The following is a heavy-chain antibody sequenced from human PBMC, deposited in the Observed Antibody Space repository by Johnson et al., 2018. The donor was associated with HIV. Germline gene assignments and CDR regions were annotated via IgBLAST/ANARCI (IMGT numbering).Heavy chain of an antibody. J-gene: IGHJ3*02. V-gene: IGHV3-30*18. CDR1: GFTFSSYG. D-gene: IGHD2-15*01. Sequence: QVQLVESGGGVVQPGRSLRLSCAASGFTFSSYGMHWVRQAPGKGLEWVAVISYDGSNKYYADSVKGRFTISGDNSKNTLYLQMNSLRAEYTAVYYCSKDQFHKGGGSLVDGFDIWGQGTMVTVSS. CDR3: SKDQFHKGGGSLVDGFDI. CDR2: ISYDGSNK.